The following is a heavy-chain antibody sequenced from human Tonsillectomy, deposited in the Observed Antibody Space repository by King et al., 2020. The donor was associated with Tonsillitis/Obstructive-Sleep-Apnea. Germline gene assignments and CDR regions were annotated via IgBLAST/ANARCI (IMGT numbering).Heavy chain of an antibody. CDR3: ARVDDFWSAPRYYFDY. CDR1: GFTFSSYA. V-gene: IGHV3-30*01. D-gene: IGHD3-3*01. J-gene: IGHJ4*02. CDR2: ISYDGSNK. Sequence: VQLVESGGGVVQPGRSLRLSCAASGFTFSSYAMHWVRQAPGKGLEWVAVISYDGSNKYYADSVKGRFTISRDNPKNTLYLQMNSLRAEDTAVYYCARVDDFWSAPRYYFDYWGQGNLVTVSS.